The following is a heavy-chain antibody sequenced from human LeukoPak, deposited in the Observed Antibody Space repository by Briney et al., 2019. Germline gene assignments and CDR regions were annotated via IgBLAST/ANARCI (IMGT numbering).Heavy chain of an antibody. V-gene: IGHV3-7*01. CDR1: GFTFSSYW. J-gene: IGHJ3*02. Sequence: GGSLRLSCAASGFTFSSYWMSWVRQAPGKGLEWVANIKQDGSENYYVDSVKGRFTISRDNAKNSLYLQMNSLRAEDTAVYYCARDSDWFGELSDAFDIWGQGTMVTVSS. CDR2: IKQDGSEN. CDR3: ARDSDWFGELSDAFDI. D-gene: IGHD3-10*01.